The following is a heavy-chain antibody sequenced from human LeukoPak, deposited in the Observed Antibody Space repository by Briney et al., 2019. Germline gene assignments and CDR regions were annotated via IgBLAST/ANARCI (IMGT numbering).Heavy chain of an antibody. CDR1: GFTFSSYA. CDR2: ISYDGSNK. D-gene: IGHD3-9*01. J-gene: IGHJ4*02. CDR3: ASNNILTGYFY. V-gene: IGHV3-30-3*01. Sequence: GGSLRLSCAASGFTFSSYAMHWVRQAPGKGLEWVAVISYDGSNKYYADSVKGRFTISRGNSKNTLYLQMNSLRAEDTAVYYCASNNILTGYFYWGQGTLVTVSS.